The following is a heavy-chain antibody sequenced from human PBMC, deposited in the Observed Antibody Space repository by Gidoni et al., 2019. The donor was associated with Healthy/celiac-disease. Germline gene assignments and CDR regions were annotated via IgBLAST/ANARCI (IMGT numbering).Heavy chain of an antibody. CDR1: GFTFSGSA. J-gene: IGHJ4*02. Sequence: EVQLVESGGGLIQPGGSLKLSCAAAGFTFSGSAMHWVRQASGKGLEWVGRIRSKANSYATAYAASVKGRFTISRDDSKNTAYLQMNSLKTEDTAVYYCMRVGAPGVFDYWGQGTLVTVSS. CDR3: MRVGAPGVFDY. D-gene: IGHD1-26*01. V-gene: IGHV3-73*02. CDR2: IRSKANSYAT.